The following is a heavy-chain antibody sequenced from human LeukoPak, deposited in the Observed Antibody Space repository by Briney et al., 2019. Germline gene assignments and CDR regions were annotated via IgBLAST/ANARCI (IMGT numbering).Heavy chain of an antibody. Sequence: SGGSLRLSCAASGFIVSNSYMNWVRQTPGKGLEWVSVMHSGGSTYYSDSVKGRFTISRDNAKNPLYLQMNSLRAEDPAVYYCGRDRPYNTRWYSFDSWGQGTLVTVSS. J-gene: IGHJ4*02. D-gene: IGHD3-10*01. CDR2: MHSGGST. V-gene: IGHV3-53*01. CDR3: GRDRPYNTRWYSFDS. CDR1: GFIVSNSY.